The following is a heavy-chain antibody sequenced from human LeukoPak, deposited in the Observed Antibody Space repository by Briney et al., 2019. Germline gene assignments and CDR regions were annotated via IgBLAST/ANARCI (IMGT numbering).Heavy chain of an antibody. CDR3: ARDQGVTAFDY. D-gene: IGHD2-21*02. Sequence: ASVKVSCKTSGYTFTGYHMHWLRQAPGQGLEWMGWISPNSGGTNYAQKFQGRVTMTRDTSISTAYMELSRLRFDDTAVYYCARDQGVTAFDYWGQGTLVTVSS. V-gene: IGHV1-2*02. CDR2: ISPNSGGT. J-gene: IGHJ4*02. CDR1: GYTFTGYH.